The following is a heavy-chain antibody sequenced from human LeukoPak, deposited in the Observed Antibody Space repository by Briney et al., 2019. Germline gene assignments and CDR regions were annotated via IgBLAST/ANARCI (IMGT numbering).Heavy chain of an antibody. CDR1: AFTFSSHS. Sequence: AGSLRLSCAASAFTFSSHSMSWVRHPPRKVLEWVSAISCSGGSTYYADSVKGRFTISRDNSKNTVFLQMNSLRAEDTAVYYCANRVNYYDSSGYPGYWGQGTLVSVS. CDR2: ISCSGGST. V-gene: IGHV3-23*01. CDR3: ANRVNYYDSSGYPGY. D-gene: IGHD3-22*01. J-gene: IGHJ4*02.